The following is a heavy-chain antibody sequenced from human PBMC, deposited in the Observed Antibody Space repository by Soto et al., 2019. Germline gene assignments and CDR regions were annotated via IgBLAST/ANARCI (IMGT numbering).Heavy chain of an antibody. CDR3: ARAPMIVPDAFDI. V-gene: IGHV1-3*04. D-gene: IGHD3-22*01. CDR2: ISTGNGNT. CDR1: GYTFTDYA. Sequence: GASVKVSCKASGYTFTDYAMHWVRQAPGQRLEWMGWISTGNGNTKYSQKFQGRVTITRDTSATTAYMELSSLRSEDTAVYYCARAPMIVPDAFDIWGQGTMVTVS. J-gene: IGHJ3*02.